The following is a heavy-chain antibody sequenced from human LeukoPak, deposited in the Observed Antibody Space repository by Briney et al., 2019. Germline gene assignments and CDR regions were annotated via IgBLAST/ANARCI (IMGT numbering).Heavy chain of an antibody. V-gene: IGHV3-7*01. CDR3: ARDLAVAGTALD. J-gene: IGHJ4*02. CDR1: GFTFSRSW. D-gene: IGHD6-19*01. CDR2: INQDGSEE. Sequence: GGSLGLSCAASGFTFSRSWINWVRQAPGKGLEWVANINQDGSEEYYVDSVKGRFTISRDNAKNSLYLQMNSLRAEDTAVYYCARDLAVAGTALDWGQGTLVTVSS.